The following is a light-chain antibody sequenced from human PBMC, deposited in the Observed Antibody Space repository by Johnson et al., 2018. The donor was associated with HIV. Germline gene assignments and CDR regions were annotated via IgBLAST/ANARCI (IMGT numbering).Light chain of an antibody. CDR1: SSNIGHNY. V-gene: IGLV1-51*01. Sequence: QAVLTQPPSMSAAPGQKVTISCSGSSSNIGHNYVSWYQQVPGTAPKLLIYDNNKRPSGIPDRFSGSKSGTSANLGITGLQTGDEADYYCGTWDSSLSAGVFGTGTKVTVL. CDR3: GTWDSSLSAGV. J-gene: IGLJ1*01. CDR2: DNN.